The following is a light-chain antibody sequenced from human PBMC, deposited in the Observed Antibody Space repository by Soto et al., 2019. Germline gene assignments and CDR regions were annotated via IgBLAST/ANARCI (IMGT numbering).Light chain of an antibody. CDR3: QQYGSSPT. CDR2: GAS. V-gene: IGKV3-20*01. CDR1: QSISDT. Sequence: EIVLTQSPGTLSLSPGGRATLSCRASQSISDTLAWYQQKPGQAPRLLIYGASSRATGIPDRFSGSGSGTDFTLTISRLEPEDFAVYYCQQYGSSPTFGQGTKVDIK. J-gene: IGKJ1*01.